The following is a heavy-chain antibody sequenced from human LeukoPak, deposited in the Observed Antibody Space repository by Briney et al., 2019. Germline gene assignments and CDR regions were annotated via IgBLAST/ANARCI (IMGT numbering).Heavy chain of an antibody. D-gene: IGHD5-18*01. Sequence: GGSLRLSCAASGFTFNSYAMSWVRQPPGKGREWVSVISSSGGSTYYADSVMGRFTISRDNSKNTVFLQMNSLRAEDTAVYYCARDSGQRGYSYGDWGQGTLVTVSS. V-gene: IGHV3-23*01. J-gene: IGHJ4*02. CDR1: GFTFNSYA. CDR2: ISSSGGST. CDR3: ARDSGQRGYSYGD.